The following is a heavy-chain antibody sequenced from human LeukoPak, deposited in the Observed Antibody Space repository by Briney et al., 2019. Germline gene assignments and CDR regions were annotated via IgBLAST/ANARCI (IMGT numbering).Heavy chain of an antibody. CDR3: TRRQTSRGWYYFDY. CDR2: IYHSGRS. Sequence: SETLSLTCTVSGVSIRSDYWSWLRQTPGKGMEGLGFIYHSGRSKYTPSLMGRVTMSVHTSKILGFVVVASMTAADTAVYFYTRRQTSRGWYYFDYWGQGTLVTVS. CDR1: GVSIRSDY. J-gene: IGHJ4*02. V-gene: IGHV4-59*08. D-gene: IGHD3-22*01.